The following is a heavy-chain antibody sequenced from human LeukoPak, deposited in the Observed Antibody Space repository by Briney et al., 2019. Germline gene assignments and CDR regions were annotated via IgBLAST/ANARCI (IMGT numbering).Heavy chain of an antibody. CDR3: ARGSEWELLSCDY. V-gene: IGHV3-7*01. CDR2: IKEDGSEK. CDR1: GFTFSSYW. J-gene: IGHJ4*02. D-gene: IGHD1-26*01. Sequence: GGSLRLSCAASGFTFSSYWMAWVRQAPGKGLEWVANIKEDGSEKYYVDSVKGRFTISRDNAKNSLYLQMNNLRAADTAVYYCARGSEWELLSCDYWGQGTLVTVSS.